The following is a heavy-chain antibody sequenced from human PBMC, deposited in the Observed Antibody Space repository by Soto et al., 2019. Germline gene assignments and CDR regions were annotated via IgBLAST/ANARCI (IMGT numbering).Heavy chain of an antibody. Sequence: ASVKVSCTASGYTFTSYYMNWVRQAPGQGLEWLGIINPSGGYTTYAQRFLGRVTISADKSISTAYLQWSSLKASDSAMYYCVRLGQCGVRKNSCGGGLDPWGQGTLVTVSS. CDR3: VRLGQCGVRKNSCGGGLDP. CDR1: GYTFTSYY. CDR2: INPSGGYT. D-gene: IGHD2-21*01. V-gene: IGHV1-46*01. J-gene: IGHJ5*02.